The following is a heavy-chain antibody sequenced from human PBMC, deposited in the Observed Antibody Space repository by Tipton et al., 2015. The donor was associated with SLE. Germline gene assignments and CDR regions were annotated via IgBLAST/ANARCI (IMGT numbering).Heavy chain of an antibody. V-gene: IGHV3-15*01. CDR3: TTDPLIKLSGSPDY. CDR1: GFIFTTAW. Sequence: GSLRLSCASSGFIFTTAWMSWVRQAPGKGLEWVGRIKSNDYGGTIDYAGFVKGRFTISRDDSKNTVYLQMNSLRTEDTAIYYCTTDPLIKLSGSPDYWGQGSLVTVSS. D-gene: IGHD1-26*01. CDR2: IKSNDYGGTI. J-gene: IGHJ4*02.